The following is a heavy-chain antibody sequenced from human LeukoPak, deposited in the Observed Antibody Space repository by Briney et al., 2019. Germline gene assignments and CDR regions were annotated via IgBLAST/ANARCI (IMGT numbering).Heavy chain of an antibody. V-gene: IGHV4-59*08. J-gene: IGHJ4*02. CDR2: IYYTGST. D-gene: IGHD1-26*01. Sequence: SETLSLTCTVSGGSISGYYWSWIRQPPGKGLEWIGYIYYTGSTNYNPSLKSRVTMSVDTSKNQFSLKLSSVTAADTAVYYCARHSGAYSGSYYAYWGQGTLVTVSS. CDR1: GGSISGYY. CDR3: ARHSGAYSGSYYAY.